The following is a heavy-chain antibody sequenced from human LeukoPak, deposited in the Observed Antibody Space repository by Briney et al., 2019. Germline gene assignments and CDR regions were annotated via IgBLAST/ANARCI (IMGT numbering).Heavy chain of an antibody. CDR1: GYTFTGYY. D-gene: IGHD1-26*01. Sequence: ASVKVSCKASGYTFTGYYIHWVRQAPGHGLEWLGWMNVKTGATSSAQKFPGRFTMTRDTFIGTASMEFSSLTSDDTAVYYCARQSGTYWGLDYWGQGTLVTVSS. CDR2: MNVKTGAT. J-gene: IGHJ4*02. CDR3: ARQSGTYWGLDY. V-gene: IGHV1-2*02.